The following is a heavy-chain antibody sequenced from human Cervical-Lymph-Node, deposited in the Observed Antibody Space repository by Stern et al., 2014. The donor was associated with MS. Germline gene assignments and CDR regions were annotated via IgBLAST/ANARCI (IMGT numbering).Heavy chain of an antibody. Sequence: VQLVESGAEVKKPGESLKISCKGSGYSFTSYWIAWVRQMPGKGLEWMGIIYPGDSDTRYGPSFQGRVTISADKSISPAFLQWSSLKASDTAMYYCARRGSSTTYYYYGMDVWGQGTTVTVSS. CDR3: ARRGSSTTYYYYGMDV. CDR1: GYSFTSYW. V-gene: IGHV5-51*03. D-gene: IGHD6-6*01. CDR2: IYPGDSDT. J-gene: IGHJ6*02.